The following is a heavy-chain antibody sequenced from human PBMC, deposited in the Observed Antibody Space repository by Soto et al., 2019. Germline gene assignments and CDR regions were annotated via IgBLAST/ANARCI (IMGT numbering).Heavy chain of an antibody. V-gene: IGHV3-21*01. J-gene: IGHJ3*02. CDR1: GFTFSSYS. CDR2: ISSSSSYI. Sequence: GGSLRLSCAASGFTFSSYSMNWVRQAPGKGLEWVSSISSSSSYIYYADSVKGRFTISRDNAKNSLYLQMNSLRAEGTAVYYCARDPSGVIAVAGLDAFDIWGQGTMVTVSS. CDR3: ARDPSGVIAVAGLDAFDI. D-gene: IGHD6-19*01.